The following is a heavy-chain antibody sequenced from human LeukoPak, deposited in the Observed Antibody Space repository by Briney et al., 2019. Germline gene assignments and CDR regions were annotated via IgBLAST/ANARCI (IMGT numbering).Heavy chain of an antibody. CDR2: ISYDGSNK. CDR3: AKDPYANPWITSFDY. J-gene: IGHJ4*02. CDR1: GFTFSSYG. Sequence: GGSLRLSCAASGFTFSSYGMHWVRQAPGKGLEGVAVISYDGSNKYYADSVKGGFTVSRDNSKNTLYLQMNSRRDEDTAVYYCAKDPYANPWITSFDYWGQGTLVTVSS. V-gene: IGHV3-30*18. D-gene: IGHD2-2*01.